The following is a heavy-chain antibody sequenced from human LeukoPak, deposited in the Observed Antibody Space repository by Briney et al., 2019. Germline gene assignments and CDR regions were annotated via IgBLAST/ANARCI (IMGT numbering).Heavy chain of an antibody. CDR1: GFTFSSFA. CDR3: AKDLRGITAGLDY. V-gene: IGHV3-23*01. D-gene: IGHD6-13*01. CDR2: ISGSRGST. Sequence: PGGSLRLSCAASGFTFSSFAMSWVRQAPGKGLEWVSVISGSRGSTYYADSVKGRYTISRDNSKNTLYLQMNSLRAEDTAVYYCAKDLRGITAGLDYWGQGTLVTVSS. J-gene: IGHJ4*02.